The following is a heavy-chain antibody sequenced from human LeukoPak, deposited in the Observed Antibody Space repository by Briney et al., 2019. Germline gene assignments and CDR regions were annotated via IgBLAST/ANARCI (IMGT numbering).Heavy chain of an antibody. D-gene: IGHD4-23*01. CDR3: ASMPHHDDYDGFHY. CDR1: GYSISSGYY. V-gene: IGHV4-38-2*01. Sequence: SETLSLTCAVSGYSISSGYYWGWIRQPPGKGLEWIGSISYSGTTYYTPSLTGRVTISVDISKNQFSLHLSSVTAADAAVYYCASMPHHDDYDGFHYWGQGTLVTVSS. CDR2: ISYSGTT. J-gene: IGHJ4*02.